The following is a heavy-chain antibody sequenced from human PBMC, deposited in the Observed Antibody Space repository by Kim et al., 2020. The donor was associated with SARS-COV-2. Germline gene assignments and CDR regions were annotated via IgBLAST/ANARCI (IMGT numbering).Heavy chain of an antibody. CDR3: ARRRSSSGAFDI. V-gene: IGHV6-1*01. D-gene: IGHD6-13*01. J-gene: IGHJ3*02. Sequence: GYAVSVKSRKTINPDTSKTQFSLQLNSVTPEDTAVYYCARRRSSSGAFDIWGQGTMVTVSS.